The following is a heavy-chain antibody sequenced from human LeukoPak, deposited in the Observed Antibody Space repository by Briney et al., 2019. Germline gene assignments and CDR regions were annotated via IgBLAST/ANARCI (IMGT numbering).Heavy chain of an antibody. Sequence: PGGSLRLSCAASGFTFSSYAMSWVRQAPGKGLEWVSAISGSGGSTYYADSVKGRFTISRDNSKNTLYLQMNSLRAEDTAVYYCAKDWPQPGYSSSWRTYYFDYWGQGTLVTVSS. D-gene: IGHD6-13*01. CDR2: ISGSGGST. J-gene: IGHJ4*02. V-gene: IGHV3-23*01. CDR3: AKDWPQPGYSSSWRTYYFDY. CDR1: GFTFSSYA.